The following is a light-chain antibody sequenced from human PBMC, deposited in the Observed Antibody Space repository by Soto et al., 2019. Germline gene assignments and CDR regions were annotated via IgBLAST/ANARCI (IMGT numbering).Light chain of an antibody. CDR3: GSWDSSLSAYV. CDR1: SSNIGGNS. Sequence: QSVLTQPPSVSAAPGQKVTISCSGSSSNIGGNSVSWYQQLPGTAPQHLIYDDNKRPSGIPDRFSGSKSGTSATLGITGFQTGDEADYYCGSWDSSLSAYVFGTVTKVTVL. V-gene: IGLV1-51*01. CDR2: DDN. J-gene: IGLJ1*01.